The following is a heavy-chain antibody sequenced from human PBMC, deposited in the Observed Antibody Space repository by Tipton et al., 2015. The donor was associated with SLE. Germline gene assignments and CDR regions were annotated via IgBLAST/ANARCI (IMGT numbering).Heavy chain of an antibody. J-gene: IGHJ6*03. CDR2: ITWNSGKI. V-gene: IGHV3-9*01. CDR1: GFTFDDYA. CDR3: ARDRSYYYYYYMDV. Sequence: LSLTCAASGFTFDDYAMLWVRQIPGKGLEWVSGITWNSGKIDYADSVKGRFSISRDNAKNALYLQMNSLRPEDTALYYCARDRSYYYYYYMDVWGKGTTVTVSS.